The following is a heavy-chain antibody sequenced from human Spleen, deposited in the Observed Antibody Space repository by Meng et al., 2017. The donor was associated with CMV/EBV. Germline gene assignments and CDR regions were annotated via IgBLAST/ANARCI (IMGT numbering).Heavy chain of an antibody. J-gene: IGHJ5*02. V-gene: IGHV4-34*01. D-gene: IGHD2-2*01. CDR1: SGYC. Sequence: SGYCWSWIRQRPGKGLEWIGEINHRGNTNYNPSLKNRVTITVDTSKNQFSLKLSSVTAADTAVYYCARVRRIVVVPAAIHPYNWFDPWGQGTLVTVSS. CDR3: ARVRRIVVVPAAIHPYNWFDP. CDR2: INHRGNT.